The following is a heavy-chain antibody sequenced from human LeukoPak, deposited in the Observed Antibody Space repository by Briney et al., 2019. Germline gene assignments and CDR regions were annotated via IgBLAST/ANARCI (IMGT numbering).Heavy chain of an antibody. J-gene: IGHJ4*02. D-gene: IGHD3-22*01. V-gene: IGHV1-69*05. Sequence: SVKVSCKASGGTFSSYAISWVRQAPGQGLEWMGGIIPIFGTANYAQKFQGRVTITTDESTSTAYMELSSLRSEDTAVYYCAREYYYDSSGYTDLDYWGQGTLVTVSS. CDR2: IIPIFGTA. CDR1: GGTFSSYA. CDR3: AREYYYDSSGYTDLDY.